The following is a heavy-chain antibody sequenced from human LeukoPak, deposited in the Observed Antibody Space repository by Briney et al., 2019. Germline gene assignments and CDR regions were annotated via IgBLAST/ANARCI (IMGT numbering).Heavy chain of an antibody. CDR2: IIPIFGTA. Sequence: ASVKVSCKASGGTFSSYAIIWVRQAPGQGLEWMGGIIPIFGTANYAQKFQGRVTITTDESTSTAYMELSSLRSEDTAVYYCARELDQGAFDIWGQGTMVTVSS. V-gene: IGHV1-69*05. D-gene: IGHD2-2*03. CDR1: GGTFSSYA. J-gene: IGHJ3*02. CDR3: ARELDQGAFDI.